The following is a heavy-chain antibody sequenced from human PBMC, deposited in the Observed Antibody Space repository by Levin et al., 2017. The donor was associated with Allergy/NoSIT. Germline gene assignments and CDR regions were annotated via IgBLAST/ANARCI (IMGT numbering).Heavy chain of an antibody. CDR2: IYPSDSDT. V-gene: IGHV5-51*01. J-gene: IGHJ3*02. CDR1: GYSFTSYW. CDR3: ARLRKAAVRFDAFEI. Sequence: PGGSLRLSCKASGYSFTSYWIGWVRQMPGKGLEWMGIIYPSDSDTRYSPSFQGQVTISADKSISTAYLQWSSLKASDTALYYCARLRKAAVRFDAFEIWGQGTMVTVSS. D-gene: IGHD6-13*01.